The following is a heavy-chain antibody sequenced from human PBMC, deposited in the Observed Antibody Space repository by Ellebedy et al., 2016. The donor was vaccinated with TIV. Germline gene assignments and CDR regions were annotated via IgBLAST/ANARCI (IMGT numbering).Heavy chain of an antibody. CDR2: IYPPDSDV. V-gene: IGHV5-51*01. J-gene: IGHJ4*02. CDR1: GYNFVNYW. D-gene: IGHD1-26*01. Sequence: GESLKISCKGSGYNFVNYWIGWVRPMPGKGLEWMGLIYPPDSDVQDNPSFQGQIIISVDKSTSTAYLQWNSLTASDTGMYYCVRLQGRGMYPFDQWGQGTLVIVSS. CDR3: VRLQGRGMYPFDQ.